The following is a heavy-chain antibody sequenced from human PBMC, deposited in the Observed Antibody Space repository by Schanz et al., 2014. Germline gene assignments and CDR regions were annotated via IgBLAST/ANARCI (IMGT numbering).Heavy chain of an antibody. CDR3: ARLGTGMAVAGSVIDSYYYYMDA. J-gene: IGHJ6*03. CDR1: GYNITSND. V-gene: IGHV1-8*01. D-gene: IGHD6-19*01. CDR2: MNPNSGNT. Sequence: QVQLVQSGAEVKKPGSSMKVSCKASGYNITSNDVTWVRQATGQGLEWMGWMNPNSGNTGYAQKFQGRVTMTRNTSISTAYMELSSLRSEDTAVYYCARLGTGMAVAGSVIDSYYYYMDAWGEGTTVNVSS.